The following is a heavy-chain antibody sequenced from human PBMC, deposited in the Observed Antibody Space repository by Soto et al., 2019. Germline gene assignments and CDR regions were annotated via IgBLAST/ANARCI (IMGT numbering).Heavy chain of an antibody. CDR2: INHSGST. J-gene: IGHJ4*02. D-gene: IGHD3-3*01. CDR3: ASGADYDFWSGYYY. V-gene: IGHV4-34*01. Sequence: SETLSLTCAVYGGSFRGYYCSWIRQPPGKGLEWIGEINHSGSTNYNPSLKSRVTISVDTSKNQFSLKLSSVTAADTAVYYCASGADYDFWSGYYYWGQGTLVTVSS. CDR1: GGSFRGYY.